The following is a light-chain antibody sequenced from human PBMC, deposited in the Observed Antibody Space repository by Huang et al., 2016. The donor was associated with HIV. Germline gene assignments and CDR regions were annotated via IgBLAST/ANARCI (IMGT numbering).Light chain of an antibody. J-gene: IGKJ5*01. CDR2: TAS. V-gene: IGKV1-16*01. Sequence: DIQMTQSPSSLSASVGDRVTITCRASQDISHSLAWFQQKPGKAPKSLIYTASKLQGGVPSRFSGSGSGTDFTLTINSLQPEDFATYYCQQYVSFPITFGQGTRLE. CDR3: QQYVSFPIT. CDR1: QDISHS.